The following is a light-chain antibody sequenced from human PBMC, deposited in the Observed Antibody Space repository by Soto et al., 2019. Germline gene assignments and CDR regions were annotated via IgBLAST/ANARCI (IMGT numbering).Light chain of an antibody. V-gene: IGKV1-5*03. J-gene: IGKJ1*01. CDR2: KAS. CDR1: QTISSW. CDR3: QQYNSYPWT. Sequence: DIQMTQSPSTLSGSVGDRVTITCRASQTISSWLAWYQQKPGKAPKLLIYKASTLKSGVPSNFSGSGSGTEFTLTISSLQPEDFATYYCQQYNSYPWTFGQGTKV.